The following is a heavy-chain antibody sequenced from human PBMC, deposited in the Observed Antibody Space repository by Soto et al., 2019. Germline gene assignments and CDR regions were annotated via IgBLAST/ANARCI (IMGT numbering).Heavy chain of an antibody. CDR3: ARDFRYYGMDV. J-gene: IGHJ6*02. CDR2: ISSSGSTT. V-gene: IGHV3-11*01. Sequence: SGFTFSDYYMSWIRQAPGKGLEWVSYISSSGSTTYYADSVKGRFTISRDISKNTLYLQMNSLRAEDTALYYCARDFRYYGMDVWGQGTTVTVSS. CDR1: GFTFSDYY.